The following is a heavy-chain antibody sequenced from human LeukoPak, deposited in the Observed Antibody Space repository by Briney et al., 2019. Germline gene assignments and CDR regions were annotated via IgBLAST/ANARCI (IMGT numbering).Heavy chain of an antibody. CDR1: GGSISSSSYY. CDR3: ARDRYSYGPYYYYMDV. V-gene: IGHV4-39*07. D-gene: IGHD5-18*01. CDR2: IYYSGST. Sequence: PSETLSLTCTVSGGSISSSSYYWGWIRQPPGKGLEWIGSIYYSGSTYYNPSLKSRVTISVDTSKNQFSLKLSSVTAADTAVYYCARDRYSYGPYYYYMDVWGKGTTVTVSS. J-gene: IGHJ6*03.